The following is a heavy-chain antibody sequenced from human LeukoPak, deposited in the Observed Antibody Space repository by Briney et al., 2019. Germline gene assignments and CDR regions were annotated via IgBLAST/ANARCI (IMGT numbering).Heavy chain of an antibody. Sequence: VASVTVSCKASGYTFTSYGISWVRQAPGQGLEWMGWISAYNGNTNYAQKLQGRVTMTTDTSTSTAYMELRSLRSDDTAVYYCARDKFQYSSSSAGYWGQGTLVTVSS. CDR1: GYTFTSYG. CDR3: ARDKFQYSSSSAGY. V-gene: IGHV1-18*01. D-gene: IGHD6-6*01. CDR2: ISAYNGNT. J-gene: IGHJ4*02.